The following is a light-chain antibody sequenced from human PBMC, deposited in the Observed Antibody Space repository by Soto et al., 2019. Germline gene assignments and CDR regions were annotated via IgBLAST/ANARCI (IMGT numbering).Light chain of an antibody. CDR1: QGISSL. Sequence: IQLTHSTSSLSAFVGARVTITCRASQGISSLLACYQQKPGKAPKLLIYAASTLQSGVPSRFSGSVSGTDFTLTISSLQPEDFATYYCQHLSRYSITVGQGTRLEIK. V-gene: IGKV1-9*01. CDR2: AAS. CDR3: QHLSRYSIT. J-gene: IGKJ5*01.